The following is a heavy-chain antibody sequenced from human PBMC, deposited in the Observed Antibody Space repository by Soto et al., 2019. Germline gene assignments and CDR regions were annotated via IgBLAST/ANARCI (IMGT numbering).Heavy chain of an antibody. CDR3: AKDPLKLYYYDILTGSIFPYGMDV. V-gene: IGHV3-23*01. CDR2: ISGSGGST. CDR1: GFTFSSYA. J-gene: IGHJ6*02. Sequence: QTGGSLRLSCAASGFTFSSYAMSWVRQAPGKGLEWVSAISGSGGSTYYADSVKGRFTISRDNSKNTLYLQMNSLRAEDTAVYYCAKDPLKLYYYDILTGSIFPYGMDVWGQGTTVTVSS. D-gene: IGHD3-9*01.